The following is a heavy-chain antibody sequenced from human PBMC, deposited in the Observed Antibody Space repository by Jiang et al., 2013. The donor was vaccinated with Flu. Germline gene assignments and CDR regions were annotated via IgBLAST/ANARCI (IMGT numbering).Heavy chain of an antibody. V-gene: IGHV1-46*01. CDR3: ARGGRYSGSYYVLDYFDY. D-gene: IGHD1-26*01. J-gene: IGHJ4*02. Sequence: WVRQAPGQGLEWMGIINPSGGSTSYAQKFQGRVTMTRDTSTSTVYMELSSLRAEDTAVYYCARGGRYSGSYYVLDYFDYWGQGTLVTVSS. CDR2: INPSGGST.